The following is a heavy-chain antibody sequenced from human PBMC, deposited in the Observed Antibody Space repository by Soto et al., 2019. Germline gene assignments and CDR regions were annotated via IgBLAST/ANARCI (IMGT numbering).Heavy chain of an antibody. V-gene: IGHV4-59*01. D-gene: IGHD6-13*01. J-gene: IGHJ4*02. CDR3: AAGEASSKNLAPYYLDF. CDR1: GGSMRNYF. CDR2: IHYSGTT. Sequence: SETLSLTCTVSGGSMRNYFWTWIRQPPGKGLEWIGYIHYSGTTSFFPSYNPSLRSRVTISEDTSKNQFSLKLLSVTTADTAVYFCAAGEASSKNLAPYYLDFWGQGTLVTVS.